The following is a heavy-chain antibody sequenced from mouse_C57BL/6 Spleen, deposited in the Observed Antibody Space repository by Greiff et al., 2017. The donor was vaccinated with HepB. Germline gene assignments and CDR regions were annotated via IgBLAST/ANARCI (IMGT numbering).Heavy chain of an antibody. CDR1: GYAFSSYW. CDR3: AQSDSSGRYAMDY. Sequence: VQLQQSGAELVKPGASVKISCTASGYAFSSYWMNWVKQTPGKGLEWIGQIYPGDGDTNYNGKFKGKATLTADKSSSTAYMQLSSLTSEDSAVYFCAQSDSSGRYAMDYWGQGTSVTVSS. D-gene: IGHD3-2*01. CDR2: IYPGDGDT. J-gene: IGHJ4*01. V-gene: IGHV1-80*01.